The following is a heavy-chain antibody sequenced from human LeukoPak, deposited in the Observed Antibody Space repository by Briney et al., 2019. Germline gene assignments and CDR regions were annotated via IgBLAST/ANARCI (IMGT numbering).Heavy chain of an antibody. Sequence: NPSETLSLTCTVSGGSISSSSYYWGCIRQPPGKGLEWIGSIYYSGSTYYNPSLKSRVTISVDTSKNQFSLKLGSVTAADTAVYYCARSGKYSSSWYVAYWGQGTLVTVSS. CDR3: ARSGKYSSSWYVAY. J-gene: IGHJ4*02. CDR1: GGSISSSSYY. CDR2: IYYSGST. D-gene: IGHD6-13*01. V-gene: IGHV4-39*01.